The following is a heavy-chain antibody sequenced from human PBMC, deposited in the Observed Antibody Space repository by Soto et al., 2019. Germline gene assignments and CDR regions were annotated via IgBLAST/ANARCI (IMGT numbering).Heavy chain of an antibody. CDR3: ARGESSSWYYYYYYMDV. D-gene: IGHD6-13*01. CDR2: MNPNSGNT. Sequence: QVQLVQSGAEVKKPGASVKVSCKAPGYTFTSYDINWVRQATGQGLEWMGWMNPNSGNTGYAQKFQGRVTMPRNTSISTAYMELSGLRSEETAVYYCARGESSSWYYYYYYMDVWGKGTTVTVSS. CDR1: GYTFTSYD. J-gene: IGHJ6*03. V-gene: IGHV1-8*01.